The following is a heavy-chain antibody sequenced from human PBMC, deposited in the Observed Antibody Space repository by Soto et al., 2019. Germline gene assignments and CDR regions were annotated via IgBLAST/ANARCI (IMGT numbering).Heavy chain of an antibody. Sequence: GGSLRLSCASSGFTFSSYAMHWVRQAPGKGLELAAVISYDGSNKYYADSVKGRFTISRDNSKNTLYLQMNSLRAEDTAVYYCARALPSKRITIFGVVPRYYYYGMDVWGQGTTVTVSS. CDR1: GFTFSSYA. V-gene: IGHV3-30-3*01. J-gene: IGHJ6*02. D-gene: IGHD3-3*01. CDR3: ARALPSKRITIFGVVPRYYYYGMDV. CDR2: ISYDGSNK.